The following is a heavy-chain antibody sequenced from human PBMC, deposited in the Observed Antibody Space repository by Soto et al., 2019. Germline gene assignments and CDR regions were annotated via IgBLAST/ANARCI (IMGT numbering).Heavy chain of an antibody. CDR3: ARQLAYCGGDCYTGPIDY. CDR2: INPNTGGT. J-gene: IGHJ4*02. Sequence: ASVKVFCKASGYTFTKYYVLWVRQAPGQGLEWVGRINPNTGGTNYAQKFQDRVTMTRDTSITTAYMELSRLRSDDTAVYYCARQLAYCGGDCYTGPIDYWGQGTQVTVSS. CDR1: GYTFTKYY. V-gene: IGHV1-2*06. D-gene: IGHD2-21*02.